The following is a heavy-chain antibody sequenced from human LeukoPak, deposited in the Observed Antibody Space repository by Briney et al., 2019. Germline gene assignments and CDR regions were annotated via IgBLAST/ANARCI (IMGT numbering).Heavy chain of an antibody. D-gene: IGHD2-15*01. Sequence: GSLRLSCAASGSTFINYWMHWVRQAPGEGLVWVSHINNDGSATTYADSVKGRFTISRDNAKNTLYLHVNSLRAEDTAVYYCARGGFCSGADCRGSFDYWGQGSLVTVSS. CDR3: ARGGFCSGADCRGSFDY. J-gene: IGHJ4*02. V-gene: IGHV3-74*01. CDR1: GSTFINYW. CDR2: INNDGSAT.